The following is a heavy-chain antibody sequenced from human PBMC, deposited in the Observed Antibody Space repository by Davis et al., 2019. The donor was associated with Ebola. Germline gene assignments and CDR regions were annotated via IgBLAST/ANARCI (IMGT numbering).Heavy chain of an antibody. V-gene: IGHV1-8*01. J-gene: IGHJ6*02. CDR2: MNPNSGNT. Sequence: ASVKVSCKASGYTFTSYDINWVRQAPGQGLEWMGWMNPNSGNTGYAQKFQGRVTMTRNTSISTAYMELSSLRSEDTAVYYCARGSGYSSSWYGDDGMDVWGQGTTVTVSS. CDR3: ARGSGYSSSWYGDDGMDV. CDR1: GYTFTSYD. D-gene: IGHD6-13*01.